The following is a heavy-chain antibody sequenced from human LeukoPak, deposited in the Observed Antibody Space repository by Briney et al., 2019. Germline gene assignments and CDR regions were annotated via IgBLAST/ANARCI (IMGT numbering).Heavy chain of an antibody. J-gene: IGHJ3*02. CDR2: ISSNGGST. CDR1: GFTFSSYA. Sequence: GGSLRLSCAASGFTFSSYAMRWVRQAPGKGLEYVSAISSNGGSTYYANSVKGRFTISRDNSKNTLYLQMGSLRAEDMAVYYCARAPELHDAFDIWGQGTMVTVSS. V-gene: IGHV3-64*01. D-gene: IGHD1-7*01. CDR3: ARAPELHDAFDI.